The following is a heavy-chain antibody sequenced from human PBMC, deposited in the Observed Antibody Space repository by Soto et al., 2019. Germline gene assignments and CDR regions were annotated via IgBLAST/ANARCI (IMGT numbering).Heavy chain of an antibody. D-gene: IGHD6-19*01. CDR3: AKDLLLGCSGWPDDFDI. J-gene: IGHJ3*02. CDR2: ISGSGGST. Sequence: EVQLLESGGGLVQPGGSLRLSCAASGFTFSSYAMSWVRQAPGKGLEWVSAISGSGGSTYDADSVKGRFTISRDNSKTTLYVQMTSLGAEDTIVYYCAKDLLLGCSGWPDDFDIWGQGTTVTVSS. CDR1: GFTFSSYA. V-gene: IGHV3-23*01.